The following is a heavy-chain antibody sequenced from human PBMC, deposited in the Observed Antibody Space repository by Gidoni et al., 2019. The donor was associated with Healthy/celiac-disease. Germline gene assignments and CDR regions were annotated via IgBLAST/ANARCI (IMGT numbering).Heavy chain of an antibody. CDR1: GCSISSSSYY. D-gene: IGHD2-15*01. J-gene: IGHJ4*02. Sequence: QLQLQESGPGLVKPSETLSLTCTVSGCSISSSSYYWGWIRQPPGKGLEWIGSIYYSGSTYYNPSLKSRVTISVDTSKNQFSLKLSSVTAADTAVYYCARHLGGRAATVLEIWGQGTLVTVSS. CDR3: ARHLGGRAATVLEI. CDR2: IYYSGST. V-gene: IGHV4-39*01.